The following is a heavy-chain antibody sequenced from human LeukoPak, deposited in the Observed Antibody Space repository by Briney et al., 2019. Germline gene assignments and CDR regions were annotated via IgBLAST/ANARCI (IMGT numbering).Heavy chain of an antibody. V-gene: IGHV4-39*07. CDR3: ARERSRYPGDAFDI. J-gene: IGHJ3*02. Sequence: SQTLSLTCTVSGGSISSSSYYWGWIRQPPGKGLEWIGSIYYSGSTNYNPSLKSRVTISVDTSKNQFSLKLSSVTAADTAVYYCARERSRYPGDAFDIWGQGTMVTVSS. CDR1: GGSISSSSYY. CDR2: IYYSGST. D-gene: IGHD2-2*01.